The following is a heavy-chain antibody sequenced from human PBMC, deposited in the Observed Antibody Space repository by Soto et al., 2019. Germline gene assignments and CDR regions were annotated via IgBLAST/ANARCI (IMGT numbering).Heavy chain of an antibody. CDR3: ARYYDTSGYRRPFDY. J-gene: IGHJ4*02. CDR1: GYTFTSYD. CDR2: ISAYSGNT. Sequence: QVQLVQSGAEVKKPGASVKVSCKASGYTFTSYDINWVRQTPGQGLEWTGWISAYSGNTNYAQKFQGRVTMTTDTSTTTAYMALRSLRSDDTAVYYCARYYDTSGYRRPFDYWGQGTLVTVSS. V-gene: IGHV1-18*01. D-gene: IGHD3-22*01.